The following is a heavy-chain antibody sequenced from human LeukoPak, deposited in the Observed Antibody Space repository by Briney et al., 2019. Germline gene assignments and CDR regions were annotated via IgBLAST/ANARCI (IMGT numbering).Heavy chain of an antibody. Sequence: TGGSLRLSCAASGFTFSSYSMNWVRQAPGKGLEWVSSISSSSSYIYYADSVKGRFTISRDNAKNSLYLQMNSLRAEDTAVYYCARDRDYDFWSGYLAAFDIWGQGTMVTVSS. CDR2: ISSSSSYI. J-gene: IGHJ3*02. CDR1: GFTFSSYS. V-gene: IGHV3-21*01. CDR3: ARDRDYDFWSGYLAAFDI. D-gene: IGHD3-3*01.